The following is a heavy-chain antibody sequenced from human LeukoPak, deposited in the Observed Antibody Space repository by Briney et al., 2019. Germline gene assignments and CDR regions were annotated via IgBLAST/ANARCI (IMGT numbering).Heavy chain of an antibody. CDR3: VKANIGGAFDP. CDR2: IPYDGNRK. J-gene: IGHJ5*02. CDR1: GFIFSSHG. V-gene: IGHV3-30*02. Sequence: GGSLRLSCVASGFIFSSHGMHWVRQAPGKGLEWVTFIPYDGNRKYYADSVKGGFTVSRHNSKNMLYLQMNSLRAEDTAVYYCVKANIGGAFDPWGQGTLVTVSS. D-gene: IGHD1-26*01.